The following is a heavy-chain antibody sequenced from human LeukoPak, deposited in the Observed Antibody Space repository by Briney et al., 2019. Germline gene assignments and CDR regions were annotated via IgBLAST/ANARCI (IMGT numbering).Heavy chain of an antibody. J-gene: IGHJ4*02. Sequence: ASVKVSCKASGYTFNSSYMHWVRQAPGQGLEWMGWINPNSGGTNYAQKFQGWVTMTRDTSISTAYMELSRLRSDDTAVYYCARESGGAVAGLNYWGQGTLVTVSS. CDR3: ARESGGAVAGLNY. CDR2: INPNSGGT. D-gene: IGHD6-19*01. CDR1: GYTFNSSY. V-gene: IGHV1-2*04.